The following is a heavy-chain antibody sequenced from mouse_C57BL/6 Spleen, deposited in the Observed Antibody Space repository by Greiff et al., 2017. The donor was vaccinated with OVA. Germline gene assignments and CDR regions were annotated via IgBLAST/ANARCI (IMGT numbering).Heavy chain of an antibody. Sequence: VKLQESGAELVRPGTSVKVSCKASGYAFTNYLIEWVKQRPGQGLEWIGVINPGSGGTNYNEKFKGKATLTADKSSSTAYMQLSSLTSEDSAVYFCARDYYSNYGYFDVWGTGTTVTVSS. V-gene: IGHV1-54*01. D-gene: IGHD2-5*01. CDR1: GYAFTNYL. J-gene: IGHJ1*03. CDR2: INPGSGGT. CDR3: ARDYYSNYGYFDV.